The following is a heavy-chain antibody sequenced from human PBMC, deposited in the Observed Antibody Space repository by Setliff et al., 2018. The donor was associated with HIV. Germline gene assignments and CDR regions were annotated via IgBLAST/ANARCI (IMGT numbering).Heavy chain of an antibody. Sequence: ASVKVSCKASGYTFTGNSDYYLHWVRKAPGQGPEWMGWINPYSGGTLYAQKFHGRVTMTRDTSVSTAYMELSRLRSDDSALYYCARGEKRFLEWLPLDYYYYYYMDVWGKGITVTVSS. V-gene: IGHV1-2*02. CDR1: GYTFTGNSDYY. D-gene: IGHD3-3*01. CDR2: INPYSGGT. J-gene: IGHJ6*03. CDR3: ARGEKRFLEWLPLDYYYYYYMDV.